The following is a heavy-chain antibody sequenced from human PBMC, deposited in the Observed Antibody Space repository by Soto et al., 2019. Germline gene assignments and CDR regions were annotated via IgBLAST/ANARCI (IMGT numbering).Heavy chain of an antibody. CDR3: ARDRDGYNGAFDY. D-gene: IGHD5-12*01. V-gene: IGHV1-46*03. CDR2: ISPSGGST. Sequence: ASVKVSCKASGYTFTSYYMHWLRQAPGQGLEWMGIISPSGGSTSYGQKFQGRVTMTRDTSTSTVYMELSTLRSEDTAVYYCARDRDGYNGAFDYWGQGTLVTVSS. J-gene: IGHJ4*02. CDR1: GYTFTSYY.